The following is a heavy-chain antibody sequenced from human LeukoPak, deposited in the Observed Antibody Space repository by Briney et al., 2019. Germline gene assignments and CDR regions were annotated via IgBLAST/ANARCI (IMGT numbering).Heavy chain of an antibody. CDR3: AKFGGGYWIRFDY. CDR2: ISGSGGST. Sequence: GGSLRLSCAASGFSFSSYAMSWVRQAPGKGLEWVSAISGSGGSTYYADSVKGRFTISRENSKNTLYLQMNSLRAEDTAVYYCAKFGGGYWIRFDYWGQGTLVTVSS. V-gene: IGHV3-23*01. D-gene: IGHD3-16*01. CDR1: GFSFSSYA. J-gene: IGHJ4*02.